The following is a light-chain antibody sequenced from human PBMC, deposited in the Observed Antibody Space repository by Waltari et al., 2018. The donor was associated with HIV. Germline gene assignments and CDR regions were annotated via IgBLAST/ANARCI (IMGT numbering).Light chain of an antibody. CDR1: QSINAW. CDR2: KAS. V-gene: IGKV1-5*03. Sequence: DLQMILSPSTLPASVEARVILTRRARQSINAWLAGYPQIPGKAPRLLIYKASNFRSGVRSRFSGSGSGTEVTVTVSSLQPDDFATYYCQQYNNVPATFGPGTKVDIK. CDR3: QQYNNVPAT. J-gene: IGKJ3*01.